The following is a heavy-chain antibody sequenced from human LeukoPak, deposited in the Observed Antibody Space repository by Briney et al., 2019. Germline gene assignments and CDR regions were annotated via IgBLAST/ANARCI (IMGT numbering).Heavy chain of an antibody. CDR3: ARGSTSDWPFDY. J-gene: IGHJ4*02. Sequence: GASVTVSCKASGGTFSSYAISWVRQAPGQRLEWMGWINAGNGDTKYSQKFQGRVTITRDTSASIVYMELSSLISEDTALYSCARGSTSDWPFDYWGQGTRVTVSS. D-gene: IGHD2-2*01. CDR1: GGTFSSYA. CDR2: INAGNGDT. V-gene: IGHV1-3*01.